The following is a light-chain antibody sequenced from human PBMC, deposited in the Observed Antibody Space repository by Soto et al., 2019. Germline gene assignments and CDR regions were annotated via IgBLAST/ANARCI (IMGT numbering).Light chain of an antibody. CDR1: QSVSSK. CDR2: GAS. Sequence: EIVMTQSPATLSVSPGERATLSCRASQSVSSKLAWYQQKPGQAPRLLIYGASTRATGIPARFSGSGSGTQFTLTIRSLQSEDFAVYYCQQYNNWPPCTFGQGTKVEIK. V-gene: IGKV3-15*01. CDR3: QQYNNWPPCT. J-gene: IGKJ1*01.